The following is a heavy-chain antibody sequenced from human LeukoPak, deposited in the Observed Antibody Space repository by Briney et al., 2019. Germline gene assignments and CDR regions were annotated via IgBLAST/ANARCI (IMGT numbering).Heavy chain of an antibody. CDR2: IKEDTSQK. CDR3: ARQVSREGHFDY. J-gene: IGHJ4*02. CDR1: GFTFNNYW. V-gene: IGHV3-7*01. Sequence: PGGSLRLSCAASGFTFNNYWMGWVRQGPGKGLEWVAHIKEDTSQKYYVGSVEGRFTISRDNARNSLYLQMNSLRGEDTAVYFCARQVSREGHFDYWGQGALVTVSS. D-gene: IGHD1-26*01.